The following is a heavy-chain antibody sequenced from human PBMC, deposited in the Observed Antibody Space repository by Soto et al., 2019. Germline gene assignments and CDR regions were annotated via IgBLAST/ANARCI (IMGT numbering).Heavy chain of an antibody. CDR2: ISYDGSNK. CDR3: AKTLCGEWESGPQRLLEWFSAYCYMDV. J-gene: IGHJ6*03. CDR1: GFTFSSYG. V-gene: IGHV3-30*18. Sequence: QVQLVESGGGVVQPGRSLRLSCAASGFTFSSYGMHWVRQAPGKGLEWVAVISYDGSNKYYADSAKGRFTISRDNSKNTLYLQMNSLRAEDTAVYYCAKTLCGEWESGPQRLLEWFSAYCYMDVWGKGTTVTVSS. D-gene: IGHD3-3*01.